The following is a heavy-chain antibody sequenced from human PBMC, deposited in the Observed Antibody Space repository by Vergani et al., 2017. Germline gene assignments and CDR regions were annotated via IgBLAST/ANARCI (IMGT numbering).Heavy chain of an antibody. CDR2: ISSSGNTI. V-gene: IGHV3-11*01. CDR1: GFTFSAYY. CDR3: AGGSRYCTSTSCSPLNVYDV. J-gene: IGHJ3*01. D-gene: IGHD2-2*01. Sequence: QVQLVESGGGLVKPGGSLRLSCAAPGFTFSAYYMSWFRQAPGKGLEGVSYISSSGNTIYNADSVKGRFTISRDNAKNSLFLRMNSLRADDTAVYYCAGGSRYCTSTSCSPLNVYDVWGQGTMVTVSS.